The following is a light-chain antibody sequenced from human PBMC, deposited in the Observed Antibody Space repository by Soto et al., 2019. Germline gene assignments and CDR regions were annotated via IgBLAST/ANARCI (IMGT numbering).Light chain of an antibody. CDR1: QSVGNN. CDR3: QQRSNWPPIT. CDR2: DAS. Sequence: EIVLTQSPGTLSLSPGERATLSCRASQSVGNNLAWHQQKPGQAPRLLIYDASNRATGIPARFSGSGSGTDFTLTISSLEPEDFAVYYCQQRSNWPPITFGQGTRLEIK. J-gene: IGKJ5*01. V-gene: IGKV3-11*01.